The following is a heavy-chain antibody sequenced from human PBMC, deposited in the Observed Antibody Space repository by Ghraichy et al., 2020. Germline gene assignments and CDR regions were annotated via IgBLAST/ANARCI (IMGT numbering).Heavy chain of an antibody. CDR2: TYYRSKWYN. CDR1: GDSVSSNSAA. CDR3: ARGTGTGFNY. V-gene: IGHV6-1*01. J-gene: IGHJ4*02. D-gene: IGHD1-1*01. Sequence: SKTLSLTCAISGDSVSSNSAAWNWIRQSPSRGLEWLGRTYYRSKWYNDYAVSVKSRMTINADTSKNQFSLQLNSVTPDDTAVYFCARGTGTGFNYWGQGTLVTVSS.